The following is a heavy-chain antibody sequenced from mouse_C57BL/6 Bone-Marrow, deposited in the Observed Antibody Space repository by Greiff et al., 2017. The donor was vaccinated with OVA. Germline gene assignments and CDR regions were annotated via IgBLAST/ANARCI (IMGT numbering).Heavy chain of an antibody. V-gene: IGHV1-81*01. D-gene: IGHD1-1*01. CDR1: GYTFTSYG. CDR3: ARWGITTVEDY. Sequence: VQRVESGAELARPGASVKLSCKASGYTFTSYGISWVKQRTGQGLEWIGEIYPRSGNTYYNEKFKGKATLTADKSSSTAYMELRSLTSEDSAVYFCARWGITTVEDYWGQGTTLTVSS. J-gene: IGHJ2*01. CDR2: IYPRSGNT.